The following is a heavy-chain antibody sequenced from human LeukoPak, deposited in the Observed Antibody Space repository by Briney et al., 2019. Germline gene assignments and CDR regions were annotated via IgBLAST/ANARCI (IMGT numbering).Heavy chain of an antibody. CDR3: ARDKGSDAIDF. D-gene: IGHD1-26*01. CDR2: IRSGGTTI. CDR1: GFTFSSYE. Sequence: PGGSLRLSCAASGFTFSSYEMNWVRQAPGKGLQWISYIRSGGTTIYYADSVKGRFTISRDDAENSLYLQMNSLRAEDTAVYYCARDKGSDAIDFWGQGTLVTVSS. J-gene: IGHJ4*02. V-gene: IGHV3-48*03.